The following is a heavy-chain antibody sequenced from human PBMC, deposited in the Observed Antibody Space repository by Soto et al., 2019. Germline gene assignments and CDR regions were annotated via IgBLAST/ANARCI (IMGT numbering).Heavy chain of an antibody. Sequence: PSETLSLTCTVSGGSISSSSYYWGWIRQPPGKGLEWIGSIYYSGSTYYNPSLKSRVTISVDTSKNQFSLKLSSVTAADTAVYYCAGTSFYDILAYFYYWGQGTLVTVSS. CDR3: AGTSFYDILAYFYY. D-gene: IGHD3-9*01. V-gene: IGHV4-39*01. J-gene: IGHJ4*02. CDR1: GGSISSSSYY. CDR2: IYYSGST.